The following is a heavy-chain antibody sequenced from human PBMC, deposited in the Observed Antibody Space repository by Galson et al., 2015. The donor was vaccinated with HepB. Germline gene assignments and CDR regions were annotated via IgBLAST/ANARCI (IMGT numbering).Heavy chain of an antibody. CDR3: ARGTVPAAMSNWYFDL. V-gene: IGHV3-21*01. Sequence: SLRLSCAASGFTFSSYSMNWVRQAPGKGLEWVSSISSSSSYIYYADSVKGRFTISRDNAKNSLYLQMNSLRAEDTAVYYCARGTVPAAMSNWYFDLWGRGTLVTVSS. CDR1: GFTFSSYS. J-gene: IGHJ2*01. CDR2: ISSSSSYI. D-gene: IGHD2-2*01.